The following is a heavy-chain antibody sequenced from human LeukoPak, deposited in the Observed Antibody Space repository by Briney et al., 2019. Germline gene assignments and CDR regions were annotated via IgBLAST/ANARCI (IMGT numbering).Heavy chain of an antibody. D-gene: IGHD3-16*02. CDR3: AKGITFGGVISSSAFDI. CDR1: GFTFDDYA. J-gene: IGHJ3*02. Sequence: GGSLRLSCAASGFTFDDYAMHWVRHAPGKGLEGVSGISWNSGSIGYADSVKGRFTISRDNAKNSLYLQMNSLRAEDTALYYCAKGITFGGVISSSAFDIWGQGTMVTVSS. CDR2: ISWNSGSI. V-gene: IGHV3-9*01.